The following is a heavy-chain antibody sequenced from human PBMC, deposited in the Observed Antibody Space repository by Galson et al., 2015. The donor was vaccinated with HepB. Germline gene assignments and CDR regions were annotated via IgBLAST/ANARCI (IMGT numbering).Heavy chain of an antibody. CDR1: GDSVSSNSAA. Sequence: CAISGDSVSSNSAAWNWIRQSPSRGLEWLGRTYYRSKWYNDYAVSVKSRITINPDTSKNQFSLQLNSVTPEDTAVYYCARVAAAGPGDYYYGMDVWGQGTTFTVSS. CDR2: TYYRSKWYN. J-gene: IGHJ6*02. V-gene: IGHV6-1*01. D-gene: IGHD6-13*01. CDR3: ARVAAAGPGDYYYGMDV.